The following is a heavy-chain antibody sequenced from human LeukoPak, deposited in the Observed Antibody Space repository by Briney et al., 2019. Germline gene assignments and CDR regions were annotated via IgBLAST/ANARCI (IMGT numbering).Heavy chain of an antibody. CDR2: IYYSGST. D-gene: IGHD6-19*01. Sequence: PSETLSLTCTVSGGSISSGGYYWSWIRQHPGKGLEWIGYIYYSGSTNYNPSLKSRVTISVDTSKNQFSLKLSSVTAADTAVYYCARGQWLSFFDPWGQGTLVTVSS. J-gene: IGHJ5*02. CDR3: ARGQWLSFFDP. V-gene: IGHV4-61*08. CDR1: GGSISSGGYY.